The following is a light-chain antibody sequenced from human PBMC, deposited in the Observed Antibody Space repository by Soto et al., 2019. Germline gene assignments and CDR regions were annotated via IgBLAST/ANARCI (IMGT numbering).Light chain of an antibody. CDR2: DAS. V-gene: IGKV3-20*01. CDR3: QQYGSIPWT. Sequence: EIMLTQSPGTLSLSPGERATLSCRATESVVSNYLAWYQLKPGQAPRLLIYDASSRATGIPDRFSGSGSGTDFTLTIRRLEPEDFAVYYCQQYGSIPWTFGQGTKVDIK. J-gene: IGKJ1*01. CDR1: ESVVSNY.